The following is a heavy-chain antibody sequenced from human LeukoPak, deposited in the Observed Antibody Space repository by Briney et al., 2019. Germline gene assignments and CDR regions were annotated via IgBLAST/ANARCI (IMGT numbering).Heavy chain of an antibody. D-gene: IGHD4-17*01. V-gene: IGHV3-30*04. Sequence: GGSLRLSCAASGFTFRSYAMHWVRQAPGKGLEWVAVISYDGSNKYYADSVKGRFTISRDNSKNTLYLQMNSLRAEDTAVYYCARGEFYGDYVYYFDYWGQGTLVTVSS. CDR3: ARGEFYGDYVYYFDY. J-gene: IGHJ4*02. CDR2: ISYDGSNK. CDR1: GFTFRSYA.